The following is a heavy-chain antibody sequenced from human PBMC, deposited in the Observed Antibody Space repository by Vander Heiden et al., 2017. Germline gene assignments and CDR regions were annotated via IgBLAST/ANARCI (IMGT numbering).Heavy chain of an antibody. V-gene: IGHV3-49*05. J-gene: IGHJ4*02. CDR1: GFTFGDYA. Sequence: EVQLVESGGGLVKPGRSLRLSCTASGFTFGDYAMSWFRQAPGKGLEWVGFIRSKAYGGTTEYAASVKGRFNISRDDSKSIAYLQMNSLKTEDTAVYYCTRGDFWSGYYSDYWGQGTLVTVSS. CDR3: TRGDFWSGYYSDY. D-gene: IGHD3-3*01. CDR2: IRSKAYGGTT.